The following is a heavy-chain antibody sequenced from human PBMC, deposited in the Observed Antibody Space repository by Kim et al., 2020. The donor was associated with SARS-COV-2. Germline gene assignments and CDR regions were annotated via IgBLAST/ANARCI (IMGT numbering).Heavy chain of an antibody. CDR3: ARDRLAAAGSAGWFDP. D-gene: IGHD6-13*01. Sequence: PSLKGRVTISVDKSKNQFSLKLSSVTAADTAVYYCARDRLAAAGSAGWFDPWGQGTLVTVSS. V-gene: IGHV4-31*02. J-gene: IGHJ5*02.